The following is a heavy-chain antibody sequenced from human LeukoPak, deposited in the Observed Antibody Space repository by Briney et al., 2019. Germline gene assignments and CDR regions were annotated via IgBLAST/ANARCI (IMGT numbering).Heavy chain of an antibody. J-gene: IGHJ6*03. CDR1: GFTFSSYA. CDR2: ISGSGGST. Sequence: GGSLRLSCAASGFTFSSYAMSWVRQAPGKGLEWVSAISGSGGSTYYADSVKGRFTISRGNSKNTLYLQMNSLRAEDTAVYYCAKRDYYYYYMDVWGKGTTVTVSS. V-gene: IGHV3-23*01. CDR3: AKRDYYYYYMDV.